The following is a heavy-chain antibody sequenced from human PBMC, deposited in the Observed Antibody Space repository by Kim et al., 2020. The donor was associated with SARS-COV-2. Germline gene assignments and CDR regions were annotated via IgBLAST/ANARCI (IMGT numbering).Heavy chain of an antibody. V-gene: IGHV4-59*01. J-gene: IGHJ5*02. Sequence: SETLSLTCTVSGGSITSNYWSWIRQPPGKGLEWIGYIHYSGNTHYNPSLQSRVTISVDTSKNQFSLRLRSVTVADTAVYYCSRATYNFVGLIEWFDPWG. D-gene: IGHD3-10*01. CDR2: IHYSGNT. CDR3: SRATYNFVGLIEWFDP. CDR1: GGSITSNY.